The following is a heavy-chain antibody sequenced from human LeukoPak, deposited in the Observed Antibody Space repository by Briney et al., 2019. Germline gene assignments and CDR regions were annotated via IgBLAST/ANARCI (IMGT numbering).Heavy chain of an antibody. CDR1: GYTFTGYY. D-gene: IGHD3-22*01. V-gene: IGHV1-2*02. Sequence: ASVKVSCKASGYTFTGYYMHWVRQAPGQGLEWMGWINPNSGGTNYAQKFQGRVTMSRDTSISTAYMELSRLRSDDTAVYYCARGAIVASISPAGTDYWGQGTLVTVSS. CDR2: INPNSGGT. J-gene: IGHJ4*02. CDR3: ARGAIVASISPAGTDY.